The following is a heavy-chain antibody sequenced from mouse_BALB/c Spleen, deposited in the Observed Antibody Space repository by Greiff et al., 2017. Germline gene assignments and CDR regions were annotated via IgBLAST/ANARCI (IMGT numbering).Heavy chain of an antibody. V-gene: IGHV4-1*02. CDR1: GFDFSRYW. Sequence: EMQLQESGGGLVQPGGSLKLSCAASGFDFSRYWMSWVRQAPGKGLEWIGEINPDSSTINYTPSLKDKFIISRDNAKNTLYLQMSKVRSEDTALYYCARTLLRLLAYWGQGTLVTVSA. CDR3: ARTLLRLLAY. CDR2: INPDSSTI. D-gene: IGHD1-2*01. J-gene: IGHJ3*01.